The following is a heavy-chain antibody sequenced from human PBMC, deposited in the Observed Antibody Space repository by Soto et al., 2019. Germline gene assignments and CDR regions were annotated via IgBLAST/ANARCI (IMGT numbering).Heavy chain of an antibody. CDR3: ARGPLRIYYYYVDV. J-gene: IGHJ6*03. CDR2: ISWNGNSI. V-gene: IGHV3-9*01. CDR1: GFTFDDYA. D-gene: IGHD2-15*01. Sequence: EVQLVESGGGLVQPGRSLRVSCAASGFTFDDYAMHWVRQAPGKGLEWVSGISWNGNSIGYADSVRGRFTISRDNAKNSLYLQMNSLRVEDTALYYCARGPLRIYYYYVDVWGKGTTVTVSS.